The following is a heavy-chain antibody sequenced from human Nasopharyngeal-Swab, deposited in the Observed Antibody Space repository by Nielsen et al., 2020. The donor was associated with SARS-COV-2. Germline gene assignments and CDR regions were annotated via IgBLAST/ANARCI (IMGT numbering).Heavy chain of an antibody. Sequence: ASVKVSCKASGYTFTGYYMHWVRQAPGQGLEWMGRINPNTGGTNYAQKFQGRVTMTRDTSISTAYMELSRLRSDDTAVYYCARDSLIMIVVVGWAFDIWGQGTMVTVSS. J-gene: IGHJ3*02. V-gene: IGHV1-2*06. D-gene: IGHD3-22*01. CDR1: GYTFTGYY. CDR3: ARDSLIMIVVVGWAFDI. CDR2: INPNTGGT.